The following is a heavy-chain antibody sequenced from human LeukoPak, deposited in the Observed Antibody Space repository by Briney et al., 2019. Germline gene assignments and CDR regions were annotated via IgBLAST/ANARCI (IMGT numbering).Heavy chain of an antibody. D-gene: IGHD3-3*01. J-gene: IGHJ6*02. Sequence: PGRSLRLSCAASGFTFSSYWMSWVRQAPGKGLEWVANIKQDGSEKYYVDSVKGRFTISRDNAKNSLYLQMNSLRAEDTAVYYCARSAPRYDFWSGYLNPFTPHYYYYGMDVWGQGTTVTVSS. CDR1: GFTFSSYW. CDR2: IKQDGSEK. CDR3: ARSAPRYDFWSGYLNPFTPHYYYYGMDV. V-gene: IGHV3-7*03.